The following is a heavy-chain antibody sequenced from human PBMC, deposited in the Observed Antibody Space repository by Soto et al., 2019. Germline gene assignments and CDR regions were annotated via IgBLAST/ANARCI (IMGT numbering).Heavy chain of an antibody. J-gene: IGHJ3*02. CDR2: IWYHGGNE. CDR3: ARRGCSNGTCYNSYDI. V-gene: IGHV3-33*01. CDR1: GFTFRNYG. Sequence: QVQLVESGGGVVQPGRSLRLSCAASGFTFRNYGMHWARQAPGKGLEWVALIWYHGGNEEYTDSVKGRFTISRDNSKNTLYLQMNSLRVEDTATYYCARRGCSNGTCYNSYDIWGQGTVVTVSS. D-gene: IGHD2-8*01.